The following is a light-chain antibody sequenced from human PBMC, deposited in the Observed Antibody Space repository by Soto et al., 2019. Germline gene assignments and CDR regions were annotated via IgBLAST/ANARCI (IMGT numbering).Light chain of an antibody. Sequence: QSALTQPPSASGSPGQSVTISCTGTSSDVGGYNYVSWYQQHPGTAPKLMIYEVSKRPSGVPDRFSGSKSGNTASLTVSGLQAEDEDDYYCSSDAGSNHLVFGGGTKLTVL. CDR1: SSDVGGYNY. V-gene: IGLV2-8*01. J-gene: IGLJ2*01. CDR3: SSDAGSNHLV. CDR2: EVS.